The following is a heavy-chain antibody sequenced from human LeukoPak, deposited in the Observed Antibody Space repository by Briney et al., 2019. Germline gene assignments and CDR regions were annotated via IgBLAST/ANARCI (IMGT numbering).Heavy chain of an antibody. V-gene: IGHV3-13*01. CDR3: ARDVEGDDAFDI. CDR2: IGTAGDT. CDR1: GFTFSSYG. Sequence: GGSLRLSCAASGFTFSSYGMSWVRQATGKGLEWVSAIGTAGDTYYPGSVKGRFTISRENAKNSLYLQMNSLRAEDTAVYYCARDVEGDDAFDIWGQGTMVTVSS. J-gene: IGHJ3*02. D-gene: IGHD3-16*01.